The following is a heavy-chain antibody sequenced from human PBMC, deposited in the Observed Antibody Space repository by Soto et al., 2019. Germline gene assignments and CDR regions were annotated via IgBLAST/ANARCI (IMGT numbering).Heavy chain of an antibody. V-gene: IGHV1-3*01. CDR2: INAGNGNR. CDR1: GYTFTSYA. CDR3: ARGPGGPDGPGDY. J-gene: IGHJ4*02. D-gene: IGHD2-15*01. Sequence: ASVKVSCKASGYTFTSYAMHWVRQAPGQRREWMGWINAGNGNRKYSQKFQGRVTITRDTSASTAYMELSSLRSEDTAVYYCARGPGGPDGPGDYWGQGTLVTXSS.